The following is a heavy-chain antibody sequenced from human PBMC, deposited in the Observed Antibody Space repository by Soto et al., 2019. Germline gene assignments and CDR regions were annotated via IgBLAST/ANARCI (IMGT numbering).Heavy chain of an antibody. CDR3: AFDGQLVPGGVRFAS. CDR2: INAGNGNT. CDR1: GYTFTSYA. Sequence: GASVKVSCKASGYTFTSYAMHWVRQAPGQRLEWMGWINAGNGNTKYSQKFQGRVTITRDTSASTAYMELSSLRSEDTAVYYCAFDGQLVPGGVRFASSGQRTLVIGSA. D-gene: IGHD6-6*01. V-gene: IGHV1-3*01. J-gene: IGHJ5*01.